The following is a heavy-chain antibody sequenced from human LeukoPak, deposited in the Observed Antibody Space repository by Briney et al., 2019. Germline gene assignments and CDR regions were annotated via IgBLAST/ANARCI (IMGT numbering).Heavy chain of an antibody. CDR3: ARDLTYNWNDGGYFDY. Sequence: SETLSLTCTVSGGSISSYYWSWIRQPAGKGLEWIGRIYTSGSTNYNPSLKSRVTMSVDTSKNQFSLKLSSVTAADTAVYYCARDLTYNWNDGGYFDYWGQGTLVTVSS. D-gene: IGHD1-1*01. V-gene: IGHV4-4*07. CDR2: IYTSGST. J-gene: IGHJ4*02. CDR1: GGSISSYY.